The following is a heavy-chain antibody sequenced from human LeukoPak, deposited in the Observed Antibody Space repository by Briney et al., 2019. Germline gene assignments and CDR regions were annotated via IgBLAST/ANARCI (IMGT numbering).Heavy chain of an antibody. D-gene: IGHD3-9*01. CDR3: ARGMGYDILTGYYDY. J-gene: IGHJ4*02. Sequence: SETLSLTFTVSGGSIRNYYWSWIRQPPGKGLEWIGYIYNSGSTYYNPSLQSRVTISVDTSKNQFSLKLSSVTAADTAVYYCARGMGYDILTGYYDYWGQGTLVTVSS. CDR1: GGSIRNYY. V-gene: IGHV4-59*01. CDR2: IYNSGST.